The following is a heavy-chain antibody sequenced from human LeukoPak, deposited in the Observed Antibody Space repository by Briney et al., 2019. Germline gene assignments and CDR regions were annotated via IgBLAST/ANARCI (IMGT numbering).Heavy chain of an antibody. CDR3: ARDGTSTDDY. CDR2: ISGNNDNP. Sequence: EASVRVSCKPSGYTFSNFGINWVRQAPGQRLEWMGWISGNNDNPNYGQKFQGRFTVTTDSSTSTAYMELRNLRFDDTAVYYCARDGTSTDDYWGQGTLVTVSS. D-gene: IGHD2-2*01. J-gene: IGHJ4*02. V-gene: IGHV1-18*01. CDR1: GYTFSNFG.